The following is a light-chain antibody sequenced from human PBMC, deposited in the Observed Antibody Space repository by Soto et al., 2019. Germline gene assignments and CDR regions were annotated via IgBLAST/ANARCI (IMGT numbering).Light chain of an antibody. CDR3: QQYSSYPWT. CDR2: MAS. CDR1: ENSDIR. Sequence: DIQMTQSPSTLSASVGDRVTITCRASENSDIRLAWYQQRPGKAPNLLIYMASSLESGVPSRFSGSGSGTEFTLTISSLQPDDFATYYCQQYSSYPWTFGQRTKVHIK. V-gene: IGKV1-5*03. J-gene: IGKJ1*01.